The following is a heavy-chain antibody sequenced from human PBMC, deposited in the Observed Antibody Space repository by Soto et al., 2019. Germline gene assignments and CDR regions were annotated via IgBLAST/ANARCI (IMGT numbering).Heavy chain of an antibody. CDR1: GYTFTSYY. CDR3: ARGGRTLIYYDFWSGYYPQLYGMDV. CDR2: INPSGGST. D-gene: IGHD3-3*01. Sequence: ASVKVSCKASGYTFTSYYMHWVRQAPGQGLEWMGIINPSGGSTSYAQKFQGRVTMTRDTSTSTVYMELSSLRSEDTAVYYCARGGRTLIYYDFWSGYYPQLYGMDVWGQGTTVTVSS. V-gene: IGHV1-46*01. J-gene: IGHJ6*02.